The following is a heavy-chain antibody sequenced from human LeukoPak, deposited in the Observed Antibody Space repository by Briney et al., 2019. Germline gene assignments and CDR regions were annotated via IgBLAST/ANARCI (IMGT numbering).Heavy chain of an antibody. CDR1: GYTFTGYY. J-gene: IGHJ3*02. CDR2: INPNSGGT. Sequence: ASVKVSYKASGYTFTGYYMHWVRQAPGQGLEWMGWINPNSGGTNYAQKFQGWVTMTRDTSISTAYMELSRLRSDDTAVYYCARALYDYVWGSYRPSDAFDIWGQGTMVTVSS. D-gene: IGHD3-16*02. CDR3: ARALYDYVWGSYRPSDAFDI. V-gene: IGHV1-2*04.